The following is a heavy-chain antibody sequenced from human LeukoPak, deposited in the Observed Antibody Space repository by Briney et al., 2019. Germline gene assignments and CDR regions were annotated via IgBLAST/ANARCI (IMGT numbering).Heavy chain of an antibody. CDR1: GFPFSSYA. V-gene: IGHV3-30-3*01. Sequence: GGSLRLSCGAPGFPFSSYAMQRVPQAPGKGVEGVAVILCDGSNKYYAHSEKRRFTISRDNSKNTMYLQMNSLRAEDTAVYYCARSMVAAASLSGYAFDIWGQGTMVTVSS. J-gene: IGHJ3*02. CDR2: ILCDGSNK. CDR3: ARSMVAAASLSGYAFDI. D-gene: IGHD6-13*01.